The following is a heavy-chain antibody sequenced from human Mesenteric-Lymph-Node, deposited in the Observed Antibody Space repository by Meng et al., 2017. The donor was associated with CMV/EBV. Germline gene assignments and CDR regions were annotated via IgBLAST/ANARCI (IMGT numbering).Heavy chain of an antibody. CDR1: GFTVSTNY. D-gene: IGHD1-1*01. V-gene: IGHV3-53*01. Sequence: GESLKISCAASGFTVSTNYMSWIRQAPGKGLQWVSVLYGDGKTYYIDSVKGRFTISRDDSKNTPYLQMDSLRAEDTAISLCARRDFHTTRAFDIWGQGTMVTVSS. CDR3: ARRDFHTTRAFDI. CDR2: LYGDGKT. J-gene: IGHJ3*02.